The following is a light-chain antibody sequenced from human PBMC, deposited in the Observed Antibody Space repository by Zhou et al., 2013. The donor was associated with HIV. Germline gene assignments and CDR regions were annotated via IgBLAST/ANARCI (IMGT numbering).Light chain of an antibody. CDR3: QQCFNWPVT. CDR1: QSVGSTS. V-gene: IGKV3D-20*02. CDR2: GAS. J-gene: IGKJ3*01. Sequence: EIVLTQSPGTLSLSPGERATLSCRASQSVGSTSLAWYQQKPGQAPRFLIYGASTRATGIPARFSGSGSGTDFNITISKVEPEDFAVYYCQQCFNWPVTFGPGTKLDIK.